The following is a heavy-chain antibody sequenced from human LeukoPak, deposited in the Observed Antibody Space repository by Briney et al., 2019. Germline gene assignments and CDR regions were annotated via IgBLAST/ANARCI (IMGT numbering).Heavy chain of an antibody. CDR3: AKDRYYDNTGDHYESEY. CDR1: GFTFSSYG. V-gene: IGHV3-33*06. D-gene: IGHD3-22*01. Sequence: GRSLRLSCAASGFTFSSYGMHWVRQAPGKGLEWVAVIWYDGSNKYYADSVKGRFTISRDNSKNTLYLQMNSLRAEDTAVYYCAKDRYYDNTGDHYESEYWGQGTLVTVSS. J-gene: IGHJ4*02. CDR2: IWYDGSNK.